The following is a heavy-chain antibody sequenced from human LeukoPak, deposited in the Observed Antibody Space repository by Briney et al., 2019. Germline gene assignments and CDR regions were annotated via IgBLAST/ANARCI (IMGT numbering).Heavy chain of an antibody. CDR1: GGPITTYY. CDR2: ISGSGVI. CDR3: ARDSGTTGEVKFDP. D-gene: IGHD3-10*01. V-gene: IGHV4-4*07. J-gene: IGHJ5*02. Sequence: SETLSLTCTVSGGPITTYYLSWIRQSAGMGLEWIGRISGSGVITYNPSLKSRVILSLDTSNNHFSLKLISVTAADTPVYYCARDSGTTGEVKFDPWGQGMLVTVSS.